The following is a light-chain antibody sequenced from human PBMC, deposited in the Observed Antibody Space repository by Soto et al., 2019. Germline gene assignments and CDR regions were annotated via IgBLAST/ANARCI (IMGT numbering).Light chain of an antibody. CDR2: DVS. CDR1: XSEVGGYNY. CDR3: SSYRSSSTHWV. V-gene: IGLV2-14*04. Sequence: SITISXTGXXSEVGGYNYVSWYQQHPGKAPKLMIYDVSNRPSGVSNRFSGSKSGNTASLTISGLQADDEADYYCSSYRSSSTHWVFGGGTKVTV. J-gene: IGLJ3*02.